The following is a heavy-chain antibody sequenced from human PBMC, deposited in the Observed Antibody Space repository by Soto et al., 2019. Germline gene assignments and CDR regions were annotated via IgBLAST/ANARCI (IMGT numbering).Heavy chain of an antibody. D-gene: IGHD7-27*01. CDR1: GASISSSY. CDR3: ARVWGLDYIDS. CDR2: IYHSGST. J-gene: IGHJ4*02. Sequence: SEALSLTCTVSGASISSSYRSWIRRPPGKGLEWIGYIYHSGSTKYNPSLKSRVTISVDTSKNQFSVKLSSVTAADTAVYYCARVWGLDYIDSWGQGTRVTVSS. V-gene: IGHV4-59*01.